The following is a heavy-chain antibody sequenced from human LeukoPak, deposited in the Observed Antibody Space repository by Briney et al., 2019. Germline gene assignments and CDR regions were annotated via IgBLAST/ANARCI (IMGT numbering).Heavy chain of an antibody. J-gene: IGHJ4*02. CDR1: GFTFSSYS. CDR3: ARYSSSQYYFDY. Sequence: GSLRLSCAASGFTFSSYSMNWVRQPPGKGLEWIGEINHSGSTNYNPSLKSRVTISVDTSKNQFSLKLSSVTAADTAVYYCARYSSSQYYFDYWGQGTLVTVSS. CDR2: INHSGST. D-gene: IGHD6-6*01. V-gene: IGHV4-34*01.